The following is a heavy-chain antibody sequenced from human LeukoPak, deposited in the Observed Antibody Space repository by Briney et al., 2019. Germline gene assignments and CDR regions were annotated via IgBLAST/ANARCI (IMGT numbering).Heavy chain of an antibody. Sequence: PGGSLRLSCAASGFTFDDYAMHWVRQAPGKGLEWVSGISWNSGSIGYADSVKGRFTISRDNAKNSLYLQMNSLRAEDTALYYCAKDLGQYTTVTTLGFDYWGQGTLVTVSS. CDR2: ISWNSGSI. CDR3: AKDLGQYTTVTTLGFDY. CDR1: GFTFDDYA. V-gene: IGHV3-9*01. J-gene: IGHJ4*02. D-gene: IGHD4-17*01.